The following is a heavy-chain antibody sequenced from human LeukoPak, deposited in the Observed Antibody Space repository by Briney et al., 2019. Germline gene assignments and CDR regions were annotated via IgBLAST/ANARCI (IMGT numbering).Heavy chain of an antibody. D-gene: IGHD3-10*02. J-gene: IGHJ4*02. V-gene: IGHV3-33*01. CDR1: GSTFSSYG. Sequence: GGSLRLSCAASGSTFSSYGMHWVRQAPGKGLEWVAVIWYDGSNKYYADSVKGRFTISRDNSKNTLYLQMNSLRAEDTAVYYCARSLGSGSYPADYWGQGTLVTVSS. CDR2: IWYDGSNK. CDR3: ARSLGSGSYPADY.